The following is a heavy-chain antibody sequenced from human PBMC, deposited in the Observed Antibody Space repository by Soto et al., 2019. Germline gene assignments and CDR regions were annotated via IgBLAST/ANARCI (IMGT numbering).Heavy chain of an antibody. J-gene: IGHJ5*02. CDR2: ISAYNGNT. V-gene: IGHV1-18*01. CDR3: ARETHNWNYVRWFDP. Sequence: ASVKVSCKASGYTFTSYGISWVRQAPGQGLEWMGWISAYNGNTNYAQKLQGRVTMTTDTSTSTAYMELRSLRSDDTAVYYCARETHNWNYVRWFDPWGQGTLVTVS. CDR1: GYTFTSYG. D-gene: IGHD1-7*01.